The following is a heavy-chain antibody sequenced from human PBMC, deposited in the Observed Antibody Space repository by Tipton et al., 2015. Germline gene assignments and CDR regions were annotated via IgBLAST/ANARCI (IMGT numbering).Heavy chain of an antibody. CDR3: TRDPSYYYGMDV. J-gene: IGHJ6*02. V-gene: IGHV6-1*01. CDR2: TYYRSKWYY. CDR1: GDSVSSSISA. Sequence: PGLVKPSQTLSLTCDISGDSVSSSISAWNWIRQSPSRGLEWLGRTYYRSKWYYEYSISVKSRVTVIPDTSKNQFSLHLNSVTPEGTAVYYCTRDPSYYYGMDVWSQGTTATVAS.